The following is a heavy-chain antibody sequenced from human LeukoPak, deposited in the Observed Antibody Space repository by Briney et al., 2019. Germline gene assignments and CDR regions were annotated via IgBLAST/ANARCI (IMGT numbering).Heavy chain of an antibody. CDR2: IYYNGSI. D-gene: IGHD5-18*01. CDR1: GGSISSYY. J-gene: IGHJ4*02. Sequence: RSSETLSLTCTVSGGSISSYYWGWIRQPPGKGLGWIGYIYYNGSINSNPSRKVRVPISVDTSKNQFSLKLSSVTAPDTAVYYCARQKYSMEGFDYWGQGTLVTVSS. V-gene: IGHV4-59*08. CDR3: ARQKYSMEGFDY.